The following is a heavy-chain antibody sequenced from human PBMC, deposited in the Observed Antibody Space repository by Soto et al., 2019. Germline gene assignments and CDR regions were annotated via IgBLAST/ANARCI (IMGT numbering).Heavy chain of an antibody. CDR1: GYTFTNYG. D-gene: IGHD2-2*01. V-gene: IGHV1-18*01. CDR3: ARGASCSSTCCYDNFHYGLAV. CDR2: ITASNGNA. Sequence: QVQLVQSGPEVKNPGASLKVSCKASGYTFTNYGITWVRQAPGQGLEWMGWITASNGNANYAREIQGRLTLTRDTSTNTASMELRSLRSDYTAVYYCARGASCSSTCCYDNFHYGLAVWGQGTTVIVSS. J-gene: IGHJ6*02.